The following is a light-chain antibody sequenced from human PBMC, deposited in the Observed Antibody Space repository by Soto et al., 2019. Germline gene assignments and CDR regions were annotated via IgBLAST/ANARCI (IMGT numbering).Light chain of an antibody. J-gene: IGKJ5*01. CDR2: GAS. CDR3: QQYNDLFRIT. Sequence: EIVLTQSPATLSVSPGDTAKLSCRASQSIGSKLGWYQQRPGQAPRLLIYGASTRATGITSRFSGSRSGTEFTLTISSLPCEDLAVSYCQQYNDLFRITCAQGTRLEIK. CDR1: QSIGSK. V-gene: IGKV3-15*01.